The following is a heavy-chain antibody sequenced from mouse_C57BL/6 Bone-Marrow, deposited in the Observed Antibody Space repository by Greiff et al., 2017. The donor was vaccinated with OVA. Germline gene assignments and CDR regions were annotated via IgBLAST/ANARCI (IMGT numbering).Heavy chain of an antibody. J-gene: IGHJ3*01. Sequence: QVQLKESGAELAKPGASVKLSCKASGYTFTSYWMHWVKQRPGQGLEWIGYINPSSGYTKYNQKFKDKATLTVDKSSSTAYMQLSSLTYEDSAVYYCARDYYTPEFAYWGQGALVTVSA. D-gene: IGHD2-12*01. CDR3: ARDYYTPEFAY. V-gene: IGHV1-7*01. CDR1: GYTFTSYW. CDR2: INPSSGYT.